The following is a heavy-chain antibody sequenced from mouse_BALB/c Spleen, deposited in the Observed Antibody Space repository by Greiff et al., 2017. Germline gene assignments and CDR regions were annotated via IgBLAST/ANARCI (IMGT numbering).Heavy chain of an antibody. CDR1: GFSLTGYG. CDR3: ARFYDYDGDAMDY. J-gene: IGHJ4*01. CDR2: IWGDGST. Sequence: VKLMESGPGLVAPSQSLSITCTVSGFSLTGYGVNWVRQPPGKGLEWLGMIWGDGSTDYNSALKSRLSISKDNSKSQVFLKMNSLQTDDTARYYCARFYDYDGDAMDYWGQGTSVTVSS. D-gene: IGHD2-4*01. V-gene: IGHV2-6-7*01.